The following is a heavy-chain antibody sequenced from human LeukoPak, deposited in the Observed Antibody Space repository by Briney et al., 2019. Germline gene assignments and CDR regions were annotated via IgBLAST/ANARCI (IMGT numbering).Heavy chain of an antibody. CDR2: INPNSGGT. Sequence: GASVKVSCTASGYTFTSYYMHWVRQAPGQGLEWMGRINPNSGGTNYAQKFQGRVTMTRDTSISTAYMELSRLRSDDTAVYYCAYSSGWYYFDYWGQGTLVTVSS. CDR1: GYTFTSYY. V-gene: IGHV1-2*06. CDR3: AYSSGWYYFDY. J-gene: IGHJ4*02. D-gene: IGHD6-19*01.